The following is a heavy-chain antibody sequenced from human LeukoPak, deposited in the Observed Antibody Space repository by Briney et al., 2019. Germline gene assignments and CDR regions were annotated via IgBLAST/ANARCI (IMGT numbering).Heavy chain of an antibody. CDR2: IYYSGST. CDR3: GRLFYDFWSGHYYYYMDV. CDR1: GGTIRSTSYY. J-gene: IGHJ6*03. D-gene: IGHD3-3*01. Sequence: SETLSLTCTVSGGTIRSTSYYWGWIRQPPGKGLEWIGSIYYSGSTYYNPSLKSRVTISVDTSKNQFSLKLSSVTAAGTAVYYCGRLFYDFWSGHYYYYMDVWGKGTTVTVSS. V-gene: IGHV4-39*01.